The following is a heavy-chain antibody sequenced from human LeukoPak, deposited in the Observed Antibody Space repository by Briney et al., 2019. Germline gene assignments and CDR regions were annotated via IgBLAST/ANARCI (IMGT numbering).Heavy chain of an antibody. CDR3: TTADD. V-gene: IGHV3-15*01. CDR1: GFTFRNAW. CDR2: IKSKTGGGTI. Sequence: TGGSLRLSCAASGFTFRNAWMSWVRQAPGKGLEWVGRIKSKTGGGTIGYAAPVKGRFTISRDDSKNTLYLQMNSLKTEDTAVYYCTTADDWGQGTLVTVSS. J-gene: IGHJ4*02.